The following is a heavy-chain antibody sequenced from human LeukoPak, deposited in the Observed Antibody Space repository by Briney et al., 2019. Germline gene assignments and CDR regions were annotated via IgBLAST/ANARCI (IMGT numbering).Heavy chain of an antibody. D-gene: IGHD5-24*01. CDR1: GYTLTELS. J-gene: IGHJ4*02. Sequence: AAVKVSRKVSGYTLTELSMHWVRQAPGKGLEGMGGFDPEDGETIYAQKFQGRVTMTEDTSTDTAYMELSGLRSEDTAVYYCATDLFIEMATTIDYWGQGTLVTVSS. CDR3: ATDLFIEMATTIDY. V-gene: IGHV1-24*01. CDR2: FDPEDGET.